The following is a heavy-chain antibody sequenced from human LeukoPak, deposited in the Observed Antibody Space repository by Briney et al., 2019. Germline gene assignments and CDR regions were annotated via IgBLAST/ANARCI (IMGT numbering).Heavy chain of an antibody. V-gene: IGHV3-49*04. CDR3: RVLYHSNTSRFQDY. Sequence: PGGSLRLSCAGSGFTFGNYAVTWARQAPGKGLEWVGFIRSKAYGETTEYAASVRGRFTISRDDSKSIAYLQMNSLKIEDTAVYYCRVLYHSNTSRFQDYWGQGTLVTVSS. CDR1: GFTFGNYA. D-gene: IGHD1-26*01. CDR2: IRSKAYGETT. J-gene: IGHJ4*02.